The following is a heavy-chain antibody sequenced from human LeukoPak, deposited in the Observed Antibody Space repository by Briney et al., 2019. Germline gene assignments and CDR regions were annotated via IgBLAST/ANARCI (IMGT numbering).Heavy chain of an antibody. Sequence: GGSLRLSCAASGFTFSSYGMHWVRQTPGKGLEWVAIIWSDGSNKYYADSVKGRFTISRDNSKNTLYLQMNSLRPEDTAMYYCATSVLGSDRRPPLDYWGQGTLVTVSS. CDR1: GFTFSSYG. CDR3: ATSVLGSDRRPPLDY. D-gene: IGHD1-26*01. V-gene: IGHV3-33*01. J-gene: IGHJ4*02. CDR2: IWSDGSNK.